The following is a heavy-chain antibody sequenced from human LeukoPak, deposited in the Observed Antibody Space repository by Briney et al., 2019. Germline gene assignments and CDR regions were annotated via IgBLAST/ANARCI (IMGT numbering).Heavy chain of an antibody. D-gene: IGHD6-19*01. CDR1: GFTFDDHG. V-gene: IGHV3-20*04. J-gene: IGHJ4*02. CDR2: IKWNGGST. CDR3: ARGFAVAGIGY. Sequence: GGSLRLSCAASGFTFDDHGMTWVRQAPGKGLEWVSGIKWNGGSTGYADSVKGRFTISRDNAKNSLYLQMNSLRAEDTAVYYCARGFAVAGIGYWGQGTLVTVSS.